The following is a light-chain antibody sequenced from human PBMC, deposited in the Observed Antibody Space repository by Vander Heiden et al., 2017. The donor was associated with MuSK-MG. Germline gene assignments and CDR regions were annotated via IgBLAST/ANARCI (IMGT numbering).Light chain of an antibody. CDR2: GVT. J-gene: IGLJ2*01. CDR1: SSDVGGYNY. Sequence: QSALTQPASVSGSPGQSITISCTGTSSDVGGYNYVYWYQQHPGNAPKLIIFGVTNRPAGVSSRFSGSKSGNAASLTTSGLQAEEEADYYCRPKRSNTNLGVFGGGTKLTVL. CDR3: RPKRSNTNLGV. V-gene: IGLV2-14*01.